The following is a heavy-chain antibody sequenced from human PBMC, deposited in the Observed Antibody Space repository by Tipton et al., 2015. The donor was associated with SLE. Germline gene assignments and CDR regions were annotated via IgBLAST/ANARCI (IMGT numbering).Heavy chain of an antibody. V-gene: IGHV4-39*07. J-gene: IGHJ2*01. D-gene: IGHD3-22*01. CDR2: IYYSGNT. CDR1: GGSISSSSYF. CDR3: ARNHYYDSYWYFDL. Sequence: TLSLTCTVSGGSISSSSYFWGWIRQPPGKGLEWIGSIYYSGNTYYNPSLKSRVTISVDTSKNQFSLKLSSVTAADTAVYYCARNHYYDSYWYFDLWGRGTLVTVSS.